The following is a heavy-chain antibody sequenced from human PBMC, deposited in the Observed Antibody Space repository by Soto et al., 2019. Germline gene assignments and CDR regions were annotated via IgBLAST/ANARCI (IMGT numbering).Heavy chain of an antibody. V-gene: IGHV3-48*01. CDR2: ISSSSSTI. Sequence: GGSLRLSCAASGFTFSSYSMNWVRQAPGKGLEWVSYISSSSSTIYYADSVKGRFTISRDNAKNSLYLQMNSLRAEDTAVYYCARDSKLRVGTMVRGRSYYYMDVWGKGTTVTVSS. CDR1: GFTFSSYS. J-gene: IGHJ6*03. CDR3: ARDSKLRVGTMVRGRSYYYMDV. D-gene: IGHD3-10*01.